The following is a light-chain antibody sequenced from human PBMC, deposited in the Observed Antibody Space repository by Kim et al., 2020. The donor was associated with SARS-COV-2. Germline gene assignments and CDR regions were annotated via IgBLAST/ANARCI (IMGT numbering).Light chain of an antibody. V-gene: IGKV3-11*01. CDR3: QQRSNWPPALT. CDR2: DAS. Sequence: PGERATRSCTAGRSVSSCLAWYQQKPGQAPRLLIYDASNRATGIPARFSGSGSVTDFTLTISSLEPEDFAVYYCQQRSNWPPALTFGGGTKVDIK. J-gene: IGKJ4*01. CDR1: RSVSSC.